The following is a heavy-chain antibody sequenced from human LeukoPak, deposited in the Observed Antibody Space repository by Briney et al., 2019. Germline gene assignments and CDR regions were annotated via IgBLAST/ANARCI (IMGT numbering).Heavy chain of an antibody. J-gene: IGHJ6*03. CDR2: INPNSGGT. CDR3: ARGEGIAVANLYYYMDV. D-gene: IGHD6-19*01. CDR1: GYTFTGYY. V-gene: IGHV1-2*02. Sequence: ASVKVSCKASGYTFTGYYMHWVRQAPGQGLEWMGWINPNSGGTNYAQKFQGRVTMTRDTSISTAYMELSRLRSDDTAVYYCARGEGIAVANLYYYMDVWGKGTTVTVSS.